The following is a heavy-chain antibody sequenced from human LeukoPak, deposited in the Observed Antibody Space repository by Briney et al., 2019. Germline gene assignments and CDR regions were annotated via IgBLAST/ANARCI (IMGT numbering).Heavy chain of an antibody. CDR3: ARALYYYDTSGLGAFDI. Sequence: PGRSLRLSCPASGFTFDDHAMYWVRQAPGKGLEWVSGINWDGSRIGYADAVKGRFTISRDSAKNSLYLQMNGLRTEDTALYYCARALYYYDTSGLGAFDIWGQGTLVTVSS. V-gene: IGHV3-9*01. CDR1: GFTFDDHA. D-gene: IGHD3-22*01. J-gene: IGHJ3*02. CDR2: INWDGSRI.